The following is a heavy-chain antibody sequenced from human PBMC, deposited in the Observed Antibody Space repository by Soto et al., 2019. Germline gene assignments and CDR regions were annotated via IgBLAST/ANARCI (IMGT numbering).Heavy chain of an antibody. V-gene: IGHV3-30*18. Sequence: GSLRLSCAASGFTFSSYGMHWVRQAPGKRLEWVAVISYDGSNKYYADSVKGRFTISRDNSKNTLYLQMNSLRAKDTAVYYCAKDVVVGATTGLGDYYYYYGMDVWGQGTTVTVSS. J-gene: IGHJ6*02. CDR2: ISYDGSNK. D-gene: IGHD1-26*01. CDR3: AKDVVVGATTGLGDYYYYYGMDV. CDR1: GFTFSSYG.